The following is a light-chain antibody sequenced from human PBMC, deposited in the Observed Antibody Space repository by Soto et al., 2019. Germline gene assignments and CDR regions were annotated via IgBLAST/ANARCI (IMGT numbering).Light chain of an antibody. CDR1: NTGSKS. CDR3: RVWDSGSDHLYV. V-gene: IGLV3-21*02. J-gene: IGLJ1*01. CDR2: DDS. Sequence: SYELTQPPSASVAPGQTARITCGGNNTGSKSVHWYQQKPGQAPVLVVYDDSDRPSGIPGRFSGSNSGNTATLTISRVEAGDEADYYCRVWDSGSDHLYVFGAGTEVTVL.